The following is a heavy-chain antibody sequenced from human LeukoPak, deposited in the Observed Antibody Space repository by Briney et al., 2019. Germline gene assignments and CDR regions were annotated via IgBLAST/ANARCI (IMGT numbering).Heavy chain of an antibody. CDR3: ARLKQQVNGFDI. CDR2: ISGSGGTT. V-gene: IGHV3-23*01. D-gene: IGHD6-13*01. Sequence: GGSLRLSCAASGFTFSSFAMSWVRQAPGKGLEWVSAISGSGGTTYYADSVKGRFTISRDNSQSTLYLQMNSLRAEDTAVYYCARLKQQVNGFDIWGQGTMVSVSS. CDR1: GFTFSSFA. J-gene: IGHJ3*02.